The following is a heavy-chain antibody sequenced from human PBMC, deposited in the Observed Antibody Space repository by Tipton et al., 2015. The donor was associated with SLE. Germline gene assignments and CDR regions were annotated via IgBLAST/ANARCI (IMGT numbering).Heavy chain of an antibody. Sequence: TLSLTCSVSGGSISSTGYSWGWIRQPPGKGLEWIGSIYHSGSTNYNPSLKSRVTISVDTSKNQFSLKLSSVTAADTAVYYCAREGSSWYADYWGQGTLVTVSS. D-gene: IGHD6-13*01. CDR1: GGSISSTGYS. V-gene: IGHV4-39*07. J-gene: IGHJ4*02. CDR2: IYHSGST. CDR3: AREGSSWYADY.